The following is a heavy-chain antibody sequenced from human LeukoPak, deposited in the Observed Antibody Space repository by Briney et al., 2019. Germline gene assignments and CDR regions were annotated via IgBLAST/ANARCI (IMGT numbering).Heavy chain of an antibody. CDR1: GGSFSGYY. CDR2: INHSGST. CDR3: ARGDIDWLFYPRTSFDY. Sequence: PSETLSLTCAVYGGSFSGYYWSWIRQPPGKGLEWIGEINHSGSTNYNPSLKSRVTISVDASKNQFSLKLSSVTAADTAVYYCARGDIDWLFYPRTSFDYWGQGTLVTASS. D-gene: IGHD3/OR15-3a*01. J-gene: IGHJ4*02. V-gene: IGHV4-34*01.